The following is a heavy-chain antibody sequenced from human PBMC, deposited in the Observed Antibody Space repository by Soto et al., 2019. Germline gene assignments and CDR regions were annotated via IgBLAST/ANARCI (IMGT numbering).Heavy chain of an antibody. D-gene: IGHD6-6*01. J-gene: IGHJ6*03. V-gene: IGHV4-39*01. CDR2: IYYSGST. CDR3: SRRGIAARYYYYYMDV. CDR1: GGSISSSSYY. Sequence: SETLSLTCTVSGGSISSSSYYWGWIRQPPGKGLEWIGSIYYSGSTYYDPSLKSRVTISVDTSKNQFSLKLSSVTAADTAVFYCSRRGIAARYYYYYMDVWGKGTTVTVSS.